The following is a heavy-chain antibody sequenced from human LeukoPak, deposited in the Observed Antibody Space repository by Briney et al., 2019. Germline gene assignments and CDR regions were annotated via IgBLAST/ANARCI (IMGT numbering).Heavy chain of an antibody. CDR3: ARASNYYGSGSYYNSLYYYMDV. Sequence: SETLSLTCTVSGGSISSSDYYWGWIRQPPGKGLEWIGSIYYSVTTYYNPSLKSRVTISVDTSKNQFSLKLNSVTAADTAVYYCARASNYYGSGSYYNSLYYYMDVWGKGTTVTISS. CDR2: IYYSVTT. J-gene: IGHJ6*03. CDR1: GGSISSSDYY. V-gene: IGHV4-39*07. D-gene: IGHD3-10*01.